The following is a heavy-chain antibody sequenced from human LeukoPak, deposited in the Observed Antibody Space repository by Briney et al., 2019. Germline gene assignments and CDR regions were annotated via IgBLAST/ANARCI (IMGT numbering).Heavy chain of an antibody. Sequence: GASVEVSCKASGYTFTSYYMHWVRQAPGQGLEWMGIINPSGGSTSYAQKFQGRVTMTRDTSTSTVYMELSSLRSEDTAVYYCARGYCSGGSCYTGLDYWGQGTLVTVSS. CDR1: GYTFTSYY. V-gene: IGHV1-46*01. D-gene: IGHD2-15*01. CDR2: INPSGGST. CDR3: ARGYCSGGSCYTGLDY. J-gene: IGHJ4*02.